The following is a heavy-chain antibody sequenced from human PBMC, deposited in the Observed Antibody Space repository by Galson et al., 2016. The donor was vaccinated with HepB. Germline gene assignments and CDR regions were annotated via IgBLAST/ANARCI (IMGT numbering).Heavy chain of an antibody. D-gene: IGHD5-18*01. V-gene: IGHV1-69*13. Sequence: SVKVSCKASGGTFSSYAISWVRQAPGQGLEWMGGVVPILSTSNYAQRFQGRLTITVDESTSTAYLEMSNLRSEDTAVYYCARALDTAMVTDQPYGSWGQGTLVTVSS. CDR3: ARALDTAMVTDQPYGS. CDR1: GGTFSSYA. CDR2: VVPILSTS. J-gene: IGHJ5*02.